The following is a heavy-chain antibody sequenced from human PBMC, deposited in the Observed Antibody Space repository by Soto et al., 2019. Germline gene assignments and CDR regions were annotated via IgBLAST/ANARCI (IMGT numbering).Heavy chain of an antibody. CDR1: GFTFSNYI. V-gene: IGHV3-21*01. CDR2: ISGSSTYV. J-gene: IGHJ3*01. Sequence: EVQLLESGGGLVKPGGSLRLSCAASGFTFSNYIMNWVRQPPGQGLEWVASISGSSTYVYYADSLKGRIAISRDNAKNSLSLELNTLRVEDTAVYYCSRGGGYYYGSGTDAFDVWGQGTLVIVSS. D-gene: IGHD3-10*01. CDR3: SRGGGYYYGSGTDAFDV.